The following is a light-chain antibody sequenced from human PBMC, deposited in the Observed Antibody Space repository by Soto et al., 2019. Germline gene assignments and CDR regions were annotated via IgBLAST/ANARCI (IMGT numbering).Light chain of an antibody. CDR1: QRCSSY. J-gene: IGKJ1*01. CDR3: QVYGSSPKT. Sequence: EIVLTQSPGTLSLSPGERATLSCRASQRCSSYLAWYQQNPGQAPRLLMYGASSRATGTPDRFSGSGSGTDFTLTISRLEPGDFAVYYCQVYGSSPKTFGQGTKVDIK. V-gene: IGKV3-20*01. CDR2: GAS.